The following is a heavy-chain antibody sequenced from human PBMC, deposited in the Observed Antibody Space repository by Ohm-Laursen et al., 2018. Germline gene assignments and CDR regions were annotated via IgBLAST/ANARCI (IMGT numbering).Heavy chain of an antibody. J-gene: IGHJ4*02. CDR2: IYYSGIT. V-gene: IGHV4-39*07. Sequence: GTLSLTCTVSGGSISTTYYWGWIRQPPGKGLEWIGSIYYSGITYYNPSLKSRVTISVDTSKNQFSLKLSSVTAADTAVYYCAGRGYWGQGTLVTVSS. CDR1: GGSISTTYY. CDR3: AGRGY.